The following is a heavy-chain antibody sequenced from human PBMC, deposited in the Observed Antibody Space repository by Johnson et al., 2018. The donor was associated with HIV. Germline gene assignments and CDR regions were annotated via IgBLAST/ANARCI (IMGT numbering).Heavy chain of an antibody. CDR3: ARAGYSYGLGAVDI. J-gene: IGHJ3*02. Sequence: VQLVESGGGVVQPGRSLRLSCAVSGFTFDDYGMSWVRQAPGKGLEWVSGISWNSGRIGYADSVKGRFTISRDNSKNTLYLQMNSLRAEDTALYYCARAGYSYGLGAVDIWGQGTMVTVSS. V-gene: IGHV3-20*04. CDR2: ISWNSGRI. CDR1: GFTFDDYG. D-gene: IGHD5-18*01.